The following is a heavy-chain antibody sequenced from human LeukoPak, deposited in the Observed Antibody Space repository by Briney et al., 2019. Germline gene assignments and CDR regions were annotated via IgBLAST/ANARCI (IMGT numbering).Heavy chain of an antibody. Sequence: ASVKVSCKASGYTFTGYYLHWVRQAPGQGLEWMGWTNPNTGGTNSAQRFQGRVTMTRDTSISTAYMELSRLTSDDTAVYYCARGRGDYGGNSFYFDYWGQGTLVTVSS. CDR2: TNPNTGGT. CDR3: ARGRGDYGGNSFYFDY. V-gene: IGHV1-2*02. CDR1: GYTFTGYY. D-gene: IGHD4-23*01. J-gene: IGHJ4*02.